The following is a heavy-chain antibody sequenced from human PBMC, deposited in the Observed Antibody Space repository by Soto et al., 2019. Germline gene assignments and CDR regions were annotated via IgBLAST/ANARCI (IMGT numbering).Heavy chain of an antibody. J-gene: IGHJ4*02. CDR2: IIPVSGAA. Sequence: QVQLVQSGAEVKKPGSSVKVSCNASGGTFGSYAFSWVRQAPGQGLEWMGGIIPVSGAAHYAQKFQGRVTITADESTSTAYMELSSLSSQDTAVYYCATALGCRSTSCTLDYWGQGTRVIVSS. CDR3: ATALGCRSTSCTLDY. V-gene: IGHV1-69*01. CDR1: GGTFGSYA. D-gene: IGHD2-2*01.